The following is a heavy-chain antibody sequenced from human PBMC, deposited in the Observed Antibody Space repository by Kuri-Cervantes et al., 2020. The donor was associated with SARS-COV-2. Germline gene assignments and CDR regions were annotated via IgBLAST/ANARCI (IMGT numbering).Heavy chain of an antibody. Sequence: GESLKISCAASGFTFSSYAMSWVRQAPGKGLEWVSAISGSGGSTYYADSVKGRFTISRDNSKNTLYLQMNSLRAEDTAVYYCAKKGIAKVPNYGMDVWGQGITVTVSS. CDR1: GFTFSSYA. V-gene: IGHV3-23*01. D-gene: IGHD1-1*01. CDR3: AKKGIAKVPNYGMDV. J-gene: IGHJ6*02. CDR2: ISGSGGST.